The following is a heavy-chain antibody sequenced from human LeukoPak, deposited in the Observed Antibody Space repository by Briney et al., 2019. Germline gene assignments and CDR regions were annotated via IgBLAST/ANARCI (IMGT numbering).Heavy chain of an antibody. CDR2: IYSGGST. CDR1: GFTVSSNY. Sequence: GGSLRLSCAASGFTVSSNYMSWVRQAPGKGLEWVSVIYSGGSTYYADSVKGRFTISRDNSKNTLYLQMNSLRAEDTAVYYCARDWGYTSAEYFQHWGQGTLVTVSS. CDR3: ARDWGYTSAEYFQH. V-gene: IGHV3-66*01. D-gene: IGHD3-16*01. J-gene: IGHJ1*01.